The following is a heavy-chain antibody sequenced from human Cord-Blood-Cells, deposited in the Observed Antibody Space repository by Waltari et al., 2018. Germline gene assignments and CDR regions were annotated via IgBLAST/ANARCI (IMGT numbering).Heavy chain of an antibody. Sequence: QLQLQESGPGLVKPSETLSLTCTVAGGSISSSSYYLGWIRQPPGKGLEWIGSVYYSGGTHDHASLKRRVTISGDTSKNQFSLKLSSVTAADTAVYCCAIGTIISYYYYDSSGSSFDDWGQGTLVTVSS. J-gene: IGHJ4*02. CDR3: AIGTIISYYYYDSSGSSFDD. CDR2: VYYSGGT. CDR1: GGSISSSSYY. D-gene: IGHD3-22*01. V-gene: IGHV4-39*01.